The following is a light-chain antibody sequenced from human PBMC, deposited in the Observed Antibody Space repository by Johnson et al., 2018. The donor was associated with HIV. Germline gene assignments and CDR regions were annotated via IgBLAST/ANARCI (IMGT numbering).Light chain of an antibody. CDR1: SSNIGNNY. Sequence: QAALTQPPSMSAAPGEKVTISCSGSSSNIGNNYVSWYRQVPGTAPKLLIYDNNRRPTGSPDRFSGTKSHTSATLGITGLQTGDEADYYCGALDSSLRPAFFGTGTKVTVL. J-gene: IGLJ1*01. CDR2: DNN. CDR3: GALDSSLRPAF. V-gene: IGLV1-51*01.